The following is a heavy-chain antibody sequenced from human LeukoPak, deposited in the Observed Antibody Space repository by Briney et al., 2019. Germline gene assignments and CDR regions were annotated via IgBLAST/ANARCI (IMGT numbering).Heavy chain of an antibody. CDR3: ARDSRYHDFWTGYVDY. V-gene: IGHV4-4*07. Sequence: PSETLSLTCTVSGGFISFYYWAWIRQSAGKGLEWIGRIYAGGNTNYNPSLKSRATLSIDTSKNQFSLMLTSVTAADTAIYYCARDSRYHDFWTGYVDYWGQGILVTVSS. CDR1: GGFISFYY. D-gene: IGHD3-3*01. J-gene: IGHJ4*02. CDR2: IYAGGNT.